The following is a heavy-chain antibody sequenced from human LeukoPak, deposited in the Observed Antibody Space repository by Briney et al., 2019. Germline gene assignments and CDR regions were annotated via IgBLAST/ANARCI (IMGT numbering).Heavy chain of an antibody. CDR1: GYTFTSYG. CDR2: ISAYNGNT. CDR3: ATELSSYYCYGMDV. V-gene: IGHV1-18*01. D-gene: IGHD3-16*02. J-gene: IGHJ6*02. Sequence: GASVNVSCKDSGYTFTSYGISWVRQAPGQGLEWMGWISAYNGNTNYAQKLQGRVTMTTDTSTSTAYMELRSLRSDDTAVYYCATELSSYYCYGMDVWGQGTTVTVSS.